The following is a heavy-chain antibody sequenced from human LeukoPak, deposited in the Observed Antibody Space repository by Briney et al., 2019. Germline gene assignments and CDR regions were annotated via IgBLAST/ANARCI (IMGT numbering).Heavy chain of an antibody. V-gene: IGHV3-48*01. CDR1: GFTFSSYG. J-gene: IGHJ4*02. CDR2: ISSSSSTI. D-gene: IGHD2-8*01. Sequence: GGSLRLSCAASGFTFSSYGMTWVRQAPGKGLEWVSYISSSSSTIYYADSVKGRFTISRDNAKNSLYLQLNSLRAEDTAVYYCARALIGYYFDYWGQGTLVTVSS. CDR3: ARALIGYYFDY.